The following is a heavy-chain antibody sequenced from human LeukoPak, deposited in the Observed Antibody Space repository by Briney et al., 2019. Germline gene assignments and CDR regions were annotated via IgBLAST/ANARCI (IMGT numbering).Heavy chain of an antibody. D-gene: IGHD3-10*02. J-gene: IGHJ6*04. CDR2: IKQDRSEK. Sequence: GGSLRLSCAASGFNFNNYWMTWVRQAPGKGLEWVANIKQDRSEKYYVDSVKGRFTISRDNAKNSLYLQMNSLRAEDTAVYYCAELGITMIGGVWGKGTTVTISS. V-gene: IGHV3-7*01. CDR1: GFNFNNYW. CDR3: AELGITMIGGV.